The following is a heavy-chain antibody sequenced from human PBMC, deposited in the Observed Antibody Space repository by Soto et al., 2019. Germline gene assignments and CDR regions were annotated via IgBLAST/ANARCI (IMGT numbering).Heavy chain of an antibody. CDR3: ARGPSFDC. CDR2: IYSDGSI. Sequence: PEGSLRLSCAASGFTLTTIYRSWVRQAPGKRLEWGAVIYSDGSIYYAGSLMGRFTVSSGSSKNTLYRDLNWLELEATAIITCARGPSFDCWGQGTLVTVSS. J-gene: IGHJ4*02. V-gene: IGHV3-53*05. CDR1: GFTLTTIY.